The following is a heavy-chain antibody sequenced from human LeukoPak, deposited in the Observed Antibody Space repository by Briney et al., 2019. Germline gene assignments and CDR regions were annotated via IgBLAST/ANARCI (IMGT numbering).Heavy chain of an antibody. J-gene: IGHJ4*02. Sequence: ASVKVSCKASGYTFTGYYMHWVRQAPGQGLEWMGWINPNSGGTNYAQKFQGRVTMTRDTSISTAYMELSRLRSDDTAVYYCARGPWGATVVTDYWGQGTLVTVSS. CDR2: INPNSGGT. V-gene: IGHV1-2*02. CDR1: GYTFTGYY. CDR3: ARGPWGATVVTDY. D-gene: IGHD4-17*01.